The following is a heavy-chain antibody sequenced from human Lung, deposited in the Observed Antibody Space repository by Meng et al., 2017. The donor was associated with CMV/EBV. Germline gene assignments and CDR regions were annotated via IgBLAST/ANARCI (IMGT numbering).Heavy chain of an antibody. CDR1: GFIFDDYT. CDR2: IRGDNR. J-gene: IGHJ5*02. Sequence: GESLKISCATSGFIFDDYTIHWVRQAPGKGLEWVSLIRGDNRLYADSVKGRFTISRANTENSVSLQMNSLRTEDTALYYCAKEGDSLWYDHWGQGTLVNVSS. CDR3: AKEGDSLWYDH. V-gene: IGHV3-43*01.